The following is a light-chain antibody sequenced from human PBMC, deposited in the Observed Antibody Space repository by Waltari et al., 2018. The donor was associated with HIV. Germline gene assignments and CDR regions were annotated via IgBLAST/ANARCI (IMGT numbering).Light chain of an antibody. Sequence: EIVITQSPATLPVSPGTRATLSCRASESVNSNLAWYQHKPGQAPRLLIYGTSTRAAGLPARFSVSGSGTEFTLTITSLQSEDFAVYYCLHYNNWPPRLTFGGGTKVEIK. CDR2: GTS. V-gene: IGKV3-15*01. CDR3: LHYNNWPPRLT. J-gene: IGKJ4*01. CDR1: ESVNSN.